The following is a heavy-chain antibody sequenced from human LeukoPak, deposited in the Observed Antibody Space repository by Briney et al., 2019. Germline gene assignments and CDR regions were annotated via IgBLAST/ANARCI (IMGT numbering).Heavy chain of an antibody. Sequence: ASVKVSCKASGGTFSSYAISWVRQAPGKGLEWMGGFDPEDGETIYAQKFQGRVTMTEDTSTDTAYMELSSLRSEDTAVYYCATDYGGNSHYYYGMDVWGQGTTVTVSS. V-gene: IGHV1-24*01. CDR1: GGTFSSYA. J-gene: IGHJ6*02. CDR2: FDPEDGET. CDR3: ATDYGGNSHYYYGMDV. D-gene: IGHD4-23*01.